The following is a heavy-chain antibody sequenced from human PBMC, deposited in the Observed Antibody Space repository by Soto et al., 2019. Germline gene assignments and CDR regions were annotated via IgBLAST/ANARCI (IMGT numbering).Heavy chain of an antibody. J-gene: IGHJ4*02. CDR3: ARVPNVDTAMVTGYFDY. Sequence: ASVKVSCKASGYTFTSYGISWVRQAPGQGLEWMGWISAYNGNTNYAQKLQGRVTMTTDTSTSTAYMELRSLRSDDTAVYYCARVPNVDTAMVTGYFDYWGQGTLVTVSS. CDR2: ISAYNGNT. D-gene: IGHD5-18*01. V-gene: IGHV1-18*04. CDR1: GYTFTSYG.